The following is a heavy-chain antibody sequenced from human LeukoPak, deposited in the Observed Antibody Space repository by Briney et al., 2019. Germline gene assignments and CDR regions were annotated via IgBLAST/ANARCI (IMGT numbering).Heavy chain of an antibody. Sequence: GGSLRLPCAASGFTFSSYAMSWVRQAPGKGLEWVSVVSGSGDSTYYADSVKGRFTISRDNSKNTLYLQMNSLRAEDTAAYYCAKETEAAAGPLDYWGQGTLVTVSS. J-gene: IGHJ4*02. V-gene: IGHV3-23*01. CDR3: AKETEAAAGPLDY. CDR1: GFTFSSYA. CDR2: VSGSGDST. D-gene: IGHD6-13*01.